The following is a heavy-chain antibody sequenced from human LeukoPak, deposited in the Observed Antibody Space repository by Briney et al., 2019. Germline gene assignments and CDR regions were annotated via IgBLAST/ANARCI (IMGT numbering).Heavy chain of an antibody. D-gene: IGHD6-13*01. CDR3: ASADGYSSSWAYYYYYMDV. J-gene: IGHJ6*03. Sequence: GGSLRLSCAASGFTFSSYSMTWVRQAPGKGLEWVSSITRSSIYIYYADSVKGRFTISRDNAKNSLYLQMNSLRAEDTAVYYCASADGYSSSWAYYYYYMDVWGKGTTVTVSS. CDR2: ITRSSIYI. CDR1: GFTFSSYS. V-gene: IGHV3-21*01.